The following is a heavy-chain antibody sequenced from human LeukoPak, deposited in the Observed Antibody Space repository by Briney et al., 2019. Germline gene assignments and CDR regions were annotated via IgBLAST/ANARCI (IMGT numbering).Heavy chain of an antibody. Sequence: SQTLSLTCAISGDSVSSNSAAWNWIRQSPSRGLEWLGRTNYRSKCYNDYAVSVKSRITINPDTSKNQFSLQLNSVTAADTAVYYCARDGLNTMVRGKIHYNYMDVWGKGTTVSISS. CDR3: ARDGLNTMVRGKIHYNYMDV. D-gene: IGHD3-10*01. CDR2: TNYRSKCYN. CDR1: GDSVSSNSAA. J-gene: IGHJ6*03. V-gene: IGHV6-1*01.